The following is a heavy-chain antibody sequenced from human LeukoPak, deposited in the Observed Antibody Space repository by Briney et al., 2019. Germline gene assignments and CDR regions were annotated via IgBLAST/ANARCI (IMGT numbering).Heavy chain of an antibody. CDR3: ARETVVVPAAMSWRAFDI. V-gene: IGHV3-33*01. J-gene: IGHJ3*02. CDR2: IWYDGSNK. Sequence: GGSLRLSCAASGFTFSSYAMHWVRQAPGKGLEWVAVIWYDGSNKYYADSVKGRFTISRDNSKNTLYVQMNTVRAEDTAVYYCARETVVVPAAMSWRAFDIWGQGTMVTVSS. D-gene: IGHD2-2*01. CDR1: GFTFSSYA.